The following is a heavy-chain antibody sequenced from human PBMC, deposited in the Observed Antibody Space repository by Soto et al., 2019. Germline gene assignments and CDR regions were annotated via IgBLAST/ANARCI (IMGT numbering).Heavy chain of an antibody. CDR2: ITGSSGST. Sequence: GGSLRLSCAASGFTFNIYAMTWVRQAPGRGLEWVSVITGSSGSTYYADSVKDRFIISRDNSKNTLYLQLNSLTAEDTAVYYCGRNFWNGSSYYLHYMDVWSKGTTVTVSS. CDR3: GRNFWNGSSYYLHYMDV. J-gene: IGHJ6*03. CDR1: GFTFNIYA. V-gene: IGHV3-23*01. D-gene: IGHD3-3*01.